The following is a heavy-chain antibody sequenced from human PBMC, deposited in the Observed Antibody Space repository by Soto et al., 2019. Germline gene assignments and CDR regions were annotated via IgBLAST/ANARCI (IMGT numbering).Heavy chain of an antibody. J-gene: IGHJ4*02. D-gene: IGHD2-2*01. CDR2: IKEDASEE. CDR3: ATAIASPFSNFDS. CDR1: GFTFSTYW. V-gene: IGHV3-7*01. Sequence: EVQLVQSGGALVQPGGSLRLSCVASGFTFSTYWMTWVRQAPGMGLEWVAGIKEDASEEVYVDSVKGRFSISRDNAKNSLYLQLNRLRADDPAVYDCATAIASPFSNFDSWGQGSLVTVSS.